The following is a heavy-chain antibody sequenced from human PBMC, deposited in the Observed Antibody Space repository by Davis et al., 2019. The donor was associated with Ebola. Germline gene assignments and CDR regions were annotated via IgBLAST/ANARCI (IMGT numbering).Heavy chain of an antibody. Sequence: GGSLRLSCGVSGLPFSAYFMDWVRLTPGKGLEWVGLSRNQENHYNTEYAASVRGRFTISRDDSKKSMYLQMNSLRPEDTAVYYCVTENWYRFESWGQGTLVTVSS. D-gene: IGHD1/OR15-1a*01. CDR2: SRNQENHYNT. V-gene: IGHV3-72*01. CDR3: VTENWYRFES. CDR1: GLPFSAYF. J-gene: IGHJ4*02.